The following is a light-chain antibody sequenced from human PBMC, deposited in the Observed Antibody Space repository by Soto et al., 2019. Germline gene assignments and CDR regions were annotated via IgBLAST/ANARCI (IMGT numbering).Light chain of an antibody. Sequence: QSALTQPASVSGSPGQSITISCTGTSSDVGGYNYVSWYQQHPGKAPKLMIYDVSNRPSGVSNRFSGSKSGNTASLTISGLQAEDEADYYCSSYTRSSTGVFGGGTK. J-gene: IGLJ3*02. CDR3: SSYTRSSTGV. V-gene: IGLV2-14*01. CDR1: SSDVGGYNY. CDR2: DVS.